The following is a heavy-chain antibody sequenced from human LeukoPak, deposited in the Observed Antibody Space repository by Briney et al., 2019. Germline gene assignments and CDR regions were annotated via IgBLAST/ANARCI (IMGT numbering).Heavy chain of an antibody. CDR3: ARDLSGYCSSTSCYAGGDY. Sequence: PSETLPLTCTVSGGSISSSSYYWGWIRQPPGKGLEWIGSIYYSGSTYYNPSLRSRVTISVDTSKNQFSLKLSSVTAADTAVYYCARDLSGYCSSTSCYAGGDYWGQGTLVTVSS. V-gene: IGHV4-39*07. CDR2: IYYSGST. D-gene: IGHD2-2*01. J-gene: IGHJ4*02. CDR1: GGSISSSSYY.